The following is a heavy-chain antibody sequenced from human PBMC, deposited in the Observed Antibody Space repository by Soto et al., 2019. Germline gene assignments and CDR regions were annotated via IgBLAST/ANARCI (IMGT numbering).Heavy chain of an antibody. V-gene: IGHV3-11*06. CDR2: ISGSSGYT. CDR3: ARDRGGYGPPDV. D-gene: IGHD3-10*01. Sequence: QVQLVESGGGLVKPGGSLRLSCAASGFTFSDSYMSWIRQAPGQGLQWVAYISGSSGYTGYADSVKGRFTISRDNAKNSLYLQMNSLRAEDTAVYYCARDRGGYGPPDVWGQGTTVTVSS. CDR1: GFTFSDSY. J-gene: IGHJ6*02.